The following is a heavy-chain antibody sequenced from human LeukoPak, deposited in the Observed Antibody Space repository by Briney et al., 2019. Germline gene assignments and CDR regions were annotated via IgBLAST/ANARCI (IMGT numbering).Heavy chain of an antibody. CDR2: INTDGSTT. CDR1: GFTFSSYW. D-gene: IGHD5-24*01. V-gene: IGHV3-74*01. Sequence: GGSLRLSCAASGFTFSSYWMHWVRQAPGKGLVWVSRINTDGSTTSYADSVKGRFTISRDNAKSTLYLQMNSLRADDTAVYYCARGEMVQVYWGQGTLVTVSS. CDR3: ARGEMVQVY. J-gene: IGHJ4*02.